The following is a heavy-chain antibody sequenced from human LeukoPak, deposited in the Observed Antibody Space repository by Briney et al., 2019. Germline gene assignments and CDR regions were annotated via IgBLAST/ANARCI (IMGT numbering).Heavy chain of an antibody. CDR2: IYSGGST. V-gene: IGHV3-53*01. CDR1: GFTVSSNY. CDR3: ARDDYYGSGRKDWYFDL. D-gene: IGHD3-10*01. Sequence: GGSLRLSCAASGFTVSSNYMSWVRQAPGKGLEWVSVIYSGGSTYYADSVKGRFTISRDNSKNTLYLQMNSLRAEDTAVYYCARDDYYGSGRKDWYFDLWGRGTLVTVSS. J-gene: IGHJ2*01.